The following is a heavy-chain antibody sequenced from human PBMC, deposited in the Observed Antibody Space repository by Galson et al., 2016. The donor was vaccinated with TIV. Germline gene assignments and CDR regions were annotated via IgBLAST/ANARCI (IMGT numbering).Heavy chain of an antibody. Sequence: LVKVSCKASGYTFTSHYMYWVRQAPGQGLEWMGIINPSGGSASYAQRFQGRVTMTRDTSTSTVYMELSSLRSEDTGVYWCARGAPIGTDYLDYWGQGTLVTVSS. CDR1: GYTFTSHY. CDR2: INPSGGSA. D-gene: IGHD1-1*01. V-gene: IGHV1-46*03. CDR3: ARGAPIGTDYLDY. J-gene: IGHJ4*02.